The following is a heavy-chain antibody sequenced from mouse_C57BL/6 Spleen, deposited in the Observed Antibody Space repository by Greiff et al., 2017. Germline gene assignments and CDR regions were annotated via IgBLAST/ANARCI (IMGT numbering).Heavy chain of an antibody. CDR1: GYTFTSYW. Sequence: VQLQQPGAELVRPGSSVKLSCKASGYTFTSYWMDWVKQRPGQGLEWIGNIYPSDSETHYNQKFKDKATLTVDKSSSTAYMQLSSLTSEDSAVYYCARDYSNHWYFDVWGTGTTVTVSS. J-gene: IGHJ1*03. V-gene: IGHV1-61*01. CDR2: IYPSDSET. D-gene: IGHD2-5*01. CDR3: ARDYSNHWYFDV.